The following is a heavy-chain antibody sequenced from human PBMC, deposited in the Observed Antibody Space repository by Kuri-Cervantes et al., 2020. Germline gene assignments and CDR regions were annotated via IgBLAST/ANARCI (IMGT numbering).Heavy chain of an antibody. CDR1: GFTFSSYW. D-gene: IGHD2-8*01. Sequence: GESLKISCAASGFTFSSYWMHWVRQAPGKGLVWVSRINSDGSSTSYADSVKGRFTISRDNAKNTLYLQMNSLRAEDTAVYYCARDYTSWMLSRRGLDYWGQGTLVTVSS. CDR3: ARDYTSWMLSRRGLDY. J-gene: IGHJ4*02. CDR2: INSDGSST. V-gene: IGHV3-74*01.